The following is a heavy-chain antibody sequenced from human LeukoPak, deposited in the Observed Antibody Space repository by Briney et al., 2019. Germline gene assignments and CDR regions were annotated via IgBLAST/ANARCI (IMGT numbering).Heavy chain of an antibody. CDR2: IFPGDSDT. J-gene: IGHJ4*02. Sequence: GESLKISCKASGYSLSSYWIGWVRQMPGKGLEWMGIIFPGDSDTRYSPSFQGQVTISADRSISTAYLQWSSLKASDTAIYYCARLSTRMGPFDYWGQGTLVSVSS. D-gene: IGHD1-1*01. CDR1: GYSLSSYW. V-gene: IGHV5-51*01. CDR3: ARLSTRMGPFDY.